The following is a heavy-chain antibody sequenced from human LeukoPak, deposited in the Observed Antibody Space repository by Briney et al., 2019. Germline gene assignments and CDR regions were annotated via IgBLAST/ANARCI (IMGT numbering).Heavy chain of an antibody. CDR1: GFTFSSYS. V-gene: IGHV3-21*01. CDR2: ISSSSSYI. D-gene: IGHD2-2*01. Sequence: NPGGSLRLSCAASGFTFSSYSMNWVRQAPGKGLEWVSSISSSSSYIYYADSVKGRFTISRDNAKNSLYLQMNSLRAEDTAVYYCARDGGYCSSTSCYPSGWFDPWGQGTLVTVSS. J-gene: IGHJ5*02. CDR3: ARDGGYCSSTSCYPSGWFDP.